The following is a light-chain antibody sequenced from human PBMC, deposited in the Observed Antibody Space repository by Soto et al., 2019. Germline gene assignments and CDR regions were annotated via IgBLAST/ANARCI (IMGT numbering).Light chain of an antibody. CDR3: AAWDDSLNAL. CDR2: IND. Sequence: QSVLTQPPSASGTPGQRITISCSGSSSNIGDNPVNWYQQLPGAAPKLLIYINDQRPSGVPDRFSGCKSGTSASLAISGLQHEDEADYYCAAWDDSLNALFGTGTKVTVL. V-gene: IGLV1-44*01. J-gene: IGLJ1*01. CDR1: SSNIGDNP.